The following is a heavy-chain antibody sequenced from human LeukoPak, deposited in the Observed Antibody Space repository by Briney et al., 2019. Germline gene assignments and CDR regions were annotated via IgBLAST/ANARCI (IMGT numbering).Heavy chain of an antibody. CDR2: IHYSGST. J-gene: IGHJ3*02. V-gene: IGHV4-59*08. D-gene: IGHD4/OR15-4a*01. CDR1: GGSIRGYF. CDR3: ARRRGEGDDYGAFDI. Sequence: PSETLSLTCTVSGGSIRGYFWCWIRQPPGKGLEWVGYIHYSGSTYYNPSLKSRVTLSIDTSKNQFSLKLSSVTAADTAVYYCARRRGEGDDYGAFDIWGQGTMVTVSS.